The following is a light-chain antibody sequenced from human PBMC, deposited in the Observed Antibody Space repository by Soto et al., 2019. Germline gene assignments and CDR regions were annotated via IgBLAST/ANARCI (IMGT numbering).Light chain of an antibody. CDR2: AAS. CDR1: QTVNTY. V-gene: IGKV1-39*01. J-gene: IGKJ5*01. Sequence: DIQMTQSPSSLSASIVDRVTITFRASQTVNTYLHWYQQKPGKAPKLLIYAASNLQSGVPSRFSGSGSGTEITLTISSLQPEDIATYYCQQSNDLVSFGQGTRLEIK. CDR3: QQSNDLVS.